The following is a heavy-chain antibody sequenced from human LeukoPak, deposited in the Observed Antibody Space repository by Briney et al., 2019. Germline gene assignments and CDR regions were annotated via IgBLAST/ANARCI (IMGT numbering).Heavy chain of an antibody. D-gene: IGHD3-10*01. CDR2: INPNSGGT. V-gene: IGHV1-2*02. CDR3: ARDGAARDYYGSGSYYKWVNWFDP. Sequence: ASVKVSCKASGYTFTGYYMHWVRQAPGQGLEWMGWINPNSGGTNYAQKFQGRVTMTRDTSISRAYMELSRLRSDDTAVYYCARDGAARDYYGSGSYYKWVNWFDPWGQGTLVTVSS. CDR1: GYTFTGYY. J-gene: IGHJ5*02.